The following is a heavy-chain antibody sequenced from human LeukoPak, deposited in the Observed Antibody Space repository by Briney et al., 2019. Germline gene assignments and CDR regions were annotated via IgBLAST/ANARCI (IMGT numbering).Heavy chain of an antibody. J-gene: IGHJ6*02. V-gene: IGHV3-23*01. CDR2: ISGSGGST. CDR1: GFILSAYG. CDR3: AKNYYGSGSYPYYYYYYGMDV. Sequence: PGGSLRLSCAASGFILSAYGMHWVRQAPGKGLEWVSAISGSGGSTYYADSVKGRFTISRDNSKNTLYLQMNSLRAEDTAVYYCAKNYYGSGSYPYYYYYYGMDVWGQGTTVTVSS. D-gene: IGHD3-10*01.